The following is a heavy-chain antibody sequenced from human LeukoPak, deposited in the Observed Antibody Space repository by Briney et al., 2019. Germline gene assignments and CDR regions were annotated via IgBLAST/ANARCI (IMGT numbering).Heavy chain of an antibody. CDR3: ARVIDFWSGYYETTPKFDY. D-gene: IGHD3-3*01. Sequence: GGSLRLSCAASGFTFSSYSMNWVRQAPGKGLEWVSSISSSSSYIYYADSVKGRFTISRDNAKNPLYLQMNSLRAEDTAVYYCARVIDFWSGYYETTPKFDYWGQGTLVTVSS. CDR2: ISSSSSYI. CDR1: GFTFSSYS. V-gene: IGHV3-21*01. J-gene: IGHJ4*02.